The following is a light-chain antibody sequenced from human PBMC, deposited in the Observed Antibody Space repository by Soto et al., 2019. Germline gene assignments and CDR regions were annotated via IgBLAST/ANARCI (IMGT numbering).Light chain of an antibody. Sequence: QSALTQPASVSGSPRQSITISCTGTTSDVGGYNFVSWYQQHPGKVPKLMIFDVNRRPSGVSDRFSGSKSGNTASLTISGLQAEDEGDYYCCSYTSSSTHVFGSGTTLTVL. V-gene: IGLV2-14*03. J-gene: IGLJ1*01. CDR3: CSYTSSSTHV. CDR2: DVN. CDR1: TSDVGGYNF.